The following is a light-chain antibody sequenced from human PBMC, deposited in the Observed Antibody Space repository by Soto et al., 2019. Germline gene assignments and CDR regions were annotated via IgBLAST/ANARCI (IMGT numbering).Light chain of an antibody. CDR3: CSCAGSYPSV. J-gene: IGLJ1*01. V-gene: IGLV2-11*01. Sequence: QSALTQPRSVSGSPGQSVAISCTAASGDFGRYNYVSWFQQHPGKAPKLMVYDVNKRPSGVPDRFSGSKSGNTASLTISGLQPEDEDDYYGCSCAGSYPSVFGTGTKVTVL. CDR2: DVN. CDR1: SGDFGRYNY.